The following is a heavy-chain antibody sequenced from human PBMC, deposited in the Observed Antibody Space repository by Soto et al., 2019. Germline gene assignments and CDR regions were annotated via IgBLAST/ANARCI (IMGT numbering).Heavy chain of an antibody. Sequence: EVKLVESGGGLVQPGGSLRLSCAASGVTVSNNYMTWVRQAPGKGLELVSSIYSTGNTFYADSVKGRFTISRDNSKNTLYLQMNSLGVEDTAVYYCARPGPVTTLGYWGQGTLVTVSS. D-gene: IGHD4-17*01. V-gene: IGHV3-66*04. CDR1: GVTVSNNY. CDR2: IYSTGNT. J-gene: IGHJ4*02. CDR3: ARPGPVTTLGY.